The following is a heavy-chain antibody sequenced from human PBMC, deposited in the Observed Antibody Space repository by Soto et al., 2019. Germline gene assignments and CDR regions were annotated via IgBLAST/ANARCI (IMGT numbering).Heavy chain of an antibody. CDR2: IYSGGST. D-gene: IGHD3-9*01. CDR1: GFNLSINF. V-gene: IGHV3-66*01. CDR3: ARDPSDWSSSFYYGMDV. J-gene: IGHJ6*02. Sequence: PGGSLRLSCAASGFNLSINFMSWVRPAPGKGLEWVSGIYSGGSTYYVDSVKGRFTISRDNSKNTLYLQMNSLRAEDTAVYYCARDPSDWSSSFYYGMDVWGQGTTVTVSS.